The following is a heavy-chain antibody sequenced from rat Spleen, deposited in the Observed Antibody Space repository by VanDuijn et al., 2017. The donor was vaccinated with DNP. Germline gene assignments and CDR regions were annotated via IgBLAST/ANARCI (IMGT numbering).Heavy chain of an antibody. J-gene: IGHJ4*01. Sequence: QVQLKESGPGLVQPSQTLSLTCTVSGLSLTSNSVSWIRQPPGKGLEWMGAIWSGGSTDYNSALKSRLSISRDTSKSQVFLKMDNLQTEDTAIYYCTRVLYVMDAWGQGASVTVSS. CDR2: IWSGGST. CDR3: TRVLYVMDA. V-gene: IGHV2-1*01. CDR1: GLSLTSNS.